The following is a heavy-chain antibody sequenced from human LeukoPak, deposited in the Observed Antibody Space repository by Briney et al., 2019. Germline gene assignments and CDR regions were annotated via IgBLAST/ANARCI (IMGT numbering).Heavy chain of an antibody. V-gene: IGHV4-61*05. CDR3: ARAPIRYYYGAGGYYYYYMDV. J-gene: IGHJ6*03. Sequence: NPSETLSLTCTVSGGSISSSSYYWGWIRQPPGKGLECIGFIYYSGSTTYNPSLKSRVTITIDKSRNEVSLHLSSVTAADTAIYYCARAPIRYYYGAGGYYYYYMDVWGKGTTVTISS. D-gene: IGHD3-10*01. CDR2: IYYSGST. CDR1: GGSISSSSYY.